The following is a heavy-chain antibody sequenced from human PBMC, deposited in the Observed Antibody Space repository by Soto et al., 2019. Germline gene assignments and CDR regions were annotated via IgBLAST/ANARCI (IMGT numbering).Heavy chain of an antibody. Sequence: QVQLQQWGAGLLKPSETLSLTCGVLNGSLSYHYWSWIRQTPGKGLEWIGVINERGTINYNPSLISRVSIPRDTSKNQFSVKLNSVSAADTALYYCARGGNIVRGRARWFDPWGQGTLVTVSS. CDR3: ARGGNIVRGRARWFDP. CDR1: NGSLSYHY. CDR2: INERGTI. D-gene: IGHD3-10*01. J-gene: IGHJ5*02. V-gene: IGHV4-34*02.